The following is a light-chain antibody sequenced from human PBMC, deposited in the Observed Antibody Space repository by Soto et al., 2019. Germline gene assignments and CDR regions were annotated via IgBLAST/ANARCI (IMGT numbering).Light chain of an antibody. J-gene: IGKJ1*01. CDR2: DAS. V-gene: IGKV1-5*01. CDR1: QNINDY. Sequence: DIQMTQSPSTLSASVGDRVTITCRASQNINDYLAWYQQKPGKSPKVLIYDASTLESGVPSRFSGSGSGTQFTLTIGGLQPDDFATYFCQQYNSHRTFGQGTKVQIK. CDR3: QQYNSHRT.